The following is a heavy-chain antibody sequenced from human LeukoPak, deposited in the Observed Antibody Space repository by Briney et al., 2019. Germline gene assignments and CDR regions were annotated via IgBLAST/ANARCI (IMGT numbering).Heavy chain of an antibody. D-gene: IGHD3-10*01. CDR1: GFTFDKSA. V-gene: IGHV3-23*01. Sequence: GGSLRLSCGVSGFTFDKSAMSWVRQAPGKGLEYVSGISISGETTYYADSVQGRFTISRDNSRNTVYLQMYSLRVEDTAVYYCAKEEVPNDYWGQGTLVTVSS. CDR2: ISISGETT. J-gene: IGHJ4*02. CDR3: AKEEVPNDY.